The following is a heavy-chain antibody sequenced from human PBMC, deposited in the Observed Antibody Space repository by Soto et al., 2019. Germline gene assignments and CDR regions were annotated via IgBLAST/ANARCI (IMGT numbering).Heavy chain of an antibody. CDR3: AKSDMRGYYYYYGMDV. CDR1: GFTFSSYA. V-gene: IGHV3-23*01. Sequence: EVQLLESGGGLVQPGGSLRLSCAASGFTFSSYAMSWVRQAPGKGLEWVSAISGSGGSTYYADSVKGRFTISRDNSKNTLYLQMNSLRAEDTAVYYCAKSDMRGYYYYYGMDVWGQGTTVTVSS. J-gene: IGHJ6*02. CDR2: ISGSGGST.